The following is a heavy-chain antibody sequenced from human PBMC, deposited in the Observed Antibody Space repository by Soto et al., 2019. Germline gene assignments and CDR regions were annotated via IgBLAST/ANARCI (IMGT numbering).Heavy chain of an antibody. D-gene: IGHD3-3*01. J-gene: IGHJ4*02. CDR1: GYTFTSYG. CDR3: ARLLFLEWFDYY. Sequence: ASEKVSCKTSGYTFTSYGISWVHQAPGQGLEWMGWISTYNGNTNYAQKLQGRATMTTDTSTPTAYMELRSLKSDDTAVYYCARLLFLEWFDYYCRQGTLVTVSS. V-gene: IGHV1-18*04. CDR2: ISTYNGNT.